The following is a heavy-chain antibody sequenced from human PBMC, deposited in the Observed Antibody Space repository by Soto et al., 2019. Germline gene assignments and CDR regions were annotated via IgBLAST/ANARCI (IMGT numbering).Heavy chain of an antibody. CDR1: GFTFSDHE. V-gene: IGHV3-48*03. J-gene: IGHJ6*02. CDR2: IGESGGTT. D-gene: IGHD3-3*01. CDR3: ARDRSLIFAVPPYGMDV. Sequence: GGSLRLSCVVSGFTFSDHEMNWVRQAPGKGPEWVSRIGESGGTTSYADSVKGRFTISRDNARDSLYLHMNNLRAEDTAIYYCARDRSLIFAVPPYGMDVWGQGTTVTVSS.